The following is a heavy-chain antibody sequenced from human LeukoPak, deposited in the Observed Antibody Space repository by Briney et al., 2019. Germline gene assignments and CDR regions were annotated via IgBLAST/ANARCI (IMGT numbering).Heavy chain of an antibody. CDR3: AIYSDTYYFDH. V-gene: IGHV5-51*01. CDR2: IFPDDSDT. CDR1: GYNFNKYW. Sequence: GESLKISCQGSGYNFNKYWIGWVRQMPGKGPEWMGIIFPDDSDTRYSPSFQGQVTISADKSISTAYLQWSSLKASDTAMYYCAIYSDTYYFDHWGQGTLVTVSS. J-gene: IGHJ4*02. D-gene: IGHD1-26*01.